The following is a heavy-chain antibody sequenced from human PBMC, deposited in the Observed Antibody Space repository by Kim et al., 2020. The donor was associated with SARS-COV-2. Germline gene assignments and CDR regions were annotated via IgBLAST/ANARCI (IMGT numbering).Heavy chain of an antibody. D-gene: IGHD6-13*01. CDR2: INTNTGNP. Sequence: ASVKVSCKASGYTFTSYAMNWVRQAPGQGLEWMGWINTNTGNPTYAQGFTGRFVFSLDTSVSTAYLQISSLKAEDTAVYYCARGVASQKEQQLVDWFDPWGQGTLVTVSS. CDR3: ARGVASQKEQQLVDWFDP. CDR1: GYTFTSYA. J-gene: IGHJ5*02. V-gene: IGHV7-4-1*02.